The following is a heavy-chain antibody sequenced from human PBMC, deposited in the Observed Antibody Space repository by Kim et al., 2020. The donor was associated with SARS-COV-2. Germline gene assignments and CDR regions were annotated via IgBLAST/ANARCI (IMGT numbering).Heavy chain of an antibody. Sequence: SETLSLTCTVSGGSISSGSYYWSWIRQPAGKGLEWIGRIYTSGSTNYNHSLKSRVTISVDTSKNRFSLKLGPVTAADPAVYYCARARGDLGILTGYLRWLAFDNW. V-gene: IGHV4-61*02. CDR2: IYTSGST. D-gene: IGHD3-9*01. CDR3: ARARGDLGILTGYLRWLAFDN. J-gene: IGHJ3*02. CDR1: GGSISSGSYY.